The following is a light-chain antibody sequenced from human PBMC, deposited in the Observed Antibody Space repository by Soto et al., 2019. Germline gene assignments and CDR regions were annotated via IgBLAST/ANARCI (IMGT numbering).Light chain of an antibody. Sequence: QSVLTQPASVSGSPGQSITISCTGTSSDVGNYKYVSWYQQHPGKAPKLMIYEVSNRPSGVSNRFSGSRSGNTASLTISGPQAEDETDYYGFSYTSSGTYVFGTGTKVTVL. CDR3: FSYTSSGTYV. J-gene: IGLJ1*01. CDR2: EVS. V-gene: IGLV2-14*01. CDR1: SSDVGNYKY.